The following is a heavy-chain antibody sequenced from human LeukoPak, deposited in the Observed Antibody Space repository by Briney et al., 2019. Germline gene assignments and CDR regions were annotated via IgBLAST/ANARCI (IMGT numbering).Heavy chain of an antibody. V-gene: IGHV4-30-4*08. D-gene: IGHD6-13*01. Sequence: PSETLSLTCTVSGGSISSGDYYWSWIRQPPGKGLEWIGDIYYSGSTYYNPSLKSRVTISVDTSKNQFSLKLSSVTAADTAVYYCARVDSSSWRPMKFDYWGQGTLVTVSS. J-gene: IGHJ4*02. CDR3: ARVDSSSWRPMKFDY. CDR1: GGSISSGDYY. CDR2: IYYSGST.